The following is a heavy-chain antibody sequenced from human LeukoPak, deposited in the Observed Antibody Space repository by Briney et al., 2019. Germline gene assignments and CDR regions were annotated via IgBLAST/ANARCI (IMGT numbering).Heavy chain of an antibody. CDR2: IYYSGST. CDR3: ASLYDSSGYYYAY. J-gene: IGHJ4*02. V-gene: IGHV4-59*12. CDR1: GASMSSYY. Sequence: SETLSLTCTVSGASMSSYYWSWIRQPPGKGLEWIGYIYYSGSTNYNPSLKSRVTISVDTSKNQFSLKLSSVTAADTAVYYCASLYDSSGYYYAYWGQGTLVTVSS. D-gene: IGHD3-22*01.